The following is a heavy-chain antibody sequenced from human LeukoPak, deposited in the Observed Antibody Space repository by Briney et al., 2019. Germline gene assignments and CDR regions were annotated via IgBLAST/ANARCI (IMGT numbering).Heavy chain of an antibody. CDR2: INTNTGNP. V-gene: IGHV7-4-1*02. D-gene: IGHD3-3*01. J-gene: IGHJ6*03. CDR1: GYTFTSYA. Sequence: ASVKVSCKASGYTFTSYAMNWVRQAPGQGLEWMGWINTNTGNPTYAQGFTGRFVFSLDTSVSTAYLQISSLKAEDTAVYYCARDSFFRLNYYYMDVWGKGTTVTVSS. CDR3: ARDSFFRLNYYYMDV.